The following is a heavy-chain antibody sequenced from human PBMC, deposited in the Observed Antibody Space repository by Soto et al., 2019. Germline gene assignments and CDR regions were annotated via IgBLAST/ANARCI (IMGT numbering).Heavy chain of an antibody. J-gene: IGHJ2*01. CDR1: GYTFSGYY. Sequence: QEQLVQSGAEVKKPGASVKVSCRASGYTFSGYYLHWVRQAPGQGLECMGWINPHSGGTNFAQNSEDSVTKTGDTSINPAYMELRGLRSHDTAVYFCARDAAFRTKAVTGTPHWFFDLCGRGSLVTVSS. V-gene: IGHV1-2*02. CDR3: ARDAAFRTKAVTGTPHWFFDL. CDR2: INPHSGGT. D-gene: IGHD6-19*01.